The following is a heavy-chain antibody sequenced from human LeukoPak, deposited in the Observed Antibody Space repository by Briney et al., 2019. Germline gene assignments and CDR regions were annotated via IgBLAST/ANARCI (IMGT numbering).Heavy chain of an antibody. CDR3: ARDSQSYYTRWFDP. Sequence: PSETLSLTCTVSGGSISSYYWNWIRQPPGKGLEWIGYIYYSGSTNYNPSLKSRVTISVDTSKNQFSLKLSSVTAADTAVYYCARDSQSYYTRWFDPWGQGTLVTVSS. J-gene: IGHJ5*02. CDR1: GGSISSYY. V-gene: IGHV4-59*01. D-gene: IGHD3-3*01. CDR2: IYYSGST.